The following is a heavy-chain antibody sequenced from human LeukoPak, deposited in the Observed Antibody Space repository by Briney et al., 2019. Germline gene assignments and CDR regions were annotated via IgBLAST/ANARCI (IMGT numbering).Heavy chain of an antibody. V-gene: IGHV3-7*02. J-gene: IGHJ4*02. CDR1: GFTFSDCW. Sequence: GGSLRLSCAASGFTFSDCWMTWVRQAPGKGLEWVANTKPDGSEKYYVDSVRGRFTISRDNAKDSMYLQMNSLRAEDTAVYYCDITAVAGPDYWGQGTLVTVSS. D-gene: IGHD6-19*01. CDR2: TKPDGSEK. CDR3: DITAVAGPDY.